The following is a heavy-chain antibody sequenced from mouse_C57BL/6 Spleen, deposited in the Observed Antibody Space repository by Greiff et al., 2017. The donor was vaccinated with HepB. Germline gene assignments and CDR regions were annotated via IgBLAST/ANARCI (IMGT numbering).Heavy chain of an antibody. V-gene: IGHV3-6*01. D-gene: IGHD1-1*01. Sequence: VQLKQSGPGLVKPSQSLSLTCSVTGYSITSGYYWNWIRQFPGNKLEWMGYISYDGSNNYNPSLKNRISITRDTSKNQFFLKLNSVTTEDTATYYCARERYGGWYFDVWGTGTTVTVSS. J-gene: IGHJ1*03. CDR3: ARERYGGWYFDV. CDR1: GYSITSGYY. CDR2: ISYDGSN.